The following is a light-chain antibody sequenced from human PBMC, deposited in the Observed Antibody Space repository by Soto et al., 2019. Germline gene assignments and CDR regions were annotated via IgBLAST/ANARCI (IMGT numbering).Light chain of an antibody. CDR2: DVS. CDR3: SSYASSSTEV. V-gene: IGLV2-14*01. J-gene: IGLJ2*01. Sequence: QSALTQPASVSGSPGQSITISCTGTNYDVGGYNFVSWYQQHPGKAPKLMIYDVSNRPSVVSARFSGSKSGNTASLTISGLQAEDEADYYCSSYASSSTEVFGGGTKLTVL. CDR1: NYDVGGYNF.